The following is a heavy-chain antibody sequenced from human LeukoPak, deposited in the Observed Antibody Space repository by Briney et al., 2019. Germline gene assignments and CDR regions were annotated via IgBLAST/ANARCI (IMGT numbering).Heavy chain of an antibody. V-gene: IGHV4-4*09. CDR2: VYTSGST. D-gene: IGHD4-11*01. CDR3: AKSYFDYSTYYSYYFNL. CDR1: GGSISGGY. J-gene: IGHJ4*02. Sequence: TSETLSLTCTVSGGSISGGYWSWIRQPPGRGLEWIGYVYTSGSTNYNPSLKSRVTISVDTSKSQFALKLSSVSAADTAVYYCAKSYFDYSTYYSYYFNLWGQGALVTVSS.